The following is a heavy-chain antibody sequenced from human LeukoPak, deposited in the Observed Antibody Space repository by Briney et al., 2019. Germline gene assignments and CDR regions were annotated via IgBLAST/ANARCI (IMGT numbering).Heavy chain of an antibody. D-gene: IGHD2-2*01. CDR3: ARDPYCVVVPAAIETRDDY. CDR1: GGSFSGYY. Sequence: SETLSLTCAVYGGSFSGYYWSWIRQPPGKGLEWIGEINHSGSTNYNPSLKSRVTISVDTSKNQFSLKLSSVTAADTAVYYCARDPYCVVVPAAIETRDDYWGQGTLVTVSS. J-gene: IGHJ4*02. V-gene: IGHV4-34*01. CDR2: INHSGST.